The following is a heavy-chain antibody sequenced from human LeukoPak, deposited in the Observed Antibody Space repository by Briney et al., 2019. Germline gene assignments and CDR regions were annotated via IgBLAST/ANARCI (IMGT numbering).Heavy chain of an antibody. CDR1: GGSISSYY. J-gene: IGHJ4*02. CDR2: IYYSGST. V-gene: IGHV4-59*12. D-gene: IGHD6-13*01. Sequence: SETLSLTCTVSGGSISSYYWSWIRQPPGKGLEWIGYIYYSGSTNYNPSLKSRVTISVDTSKNQFPLKVSSLTAADTAVYYCATSGWYQTGVYWGQGTLVTVSS. CDR3: ATSGWYQTGVY.